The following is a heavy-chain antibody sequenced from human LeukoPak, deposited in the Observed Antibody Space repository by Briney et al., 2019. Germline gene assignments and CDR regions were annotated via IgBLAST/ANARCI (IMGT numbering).Heavy chain of an antibody. CDR1: GFTFDDYA. J-gene: IGHJ4*02. Sequence: GRSLRLSCAASGFTFDDYAMHWVRQAPGKGLEWVSGISWNSGSIGYADSVKGRFTISRDNAKNSLYLQMNSLRAEDTALYYCARGEVGYWGQGTLVTVSS. CDR3: ARGEVGY. D-gene: IGHD3-16*01. CDR2: ISWNSGSI. V-gene: IGHV3-9*01.